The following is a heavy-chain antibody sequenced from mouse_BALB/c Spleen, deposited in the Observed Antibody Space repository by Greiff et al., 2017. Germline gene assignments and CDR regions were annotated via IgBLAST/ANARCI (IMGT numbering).Heavy chain of an antibody. CDR3: ARLAGRQYAMDY. CDR2: NSSGSSTI. Sequence: EVQGVESGGGLVQPGGSRKLSCAASGFTFSSFGMHWVRQAPEKGLEWVAYNSSGSSTIYYADTVKGRFTISRDNPKNTLFLQMTSLRSEDTAMYYCARLAGRQYAMDYWGQGTSVTVSS. J-gene: IGHJ4*01. V-gene: IGHV5-17*02. CDR1: GFTFSSFG. D-gene: IGHD6-1*01.